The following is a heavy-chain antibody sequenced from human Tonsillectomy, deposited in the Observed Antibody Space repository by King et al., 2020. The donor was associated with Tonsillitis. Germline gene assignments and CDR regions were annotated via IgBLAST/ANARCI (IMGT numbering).Heavy chain of an antibody. J-gene: IGHJ4*02. V-gene: IGHV5-51*01. CDR1: GYSFTSYW. Sequence: QLVQSGAEVKKPGESLKISCKGSGYSFTSYWIGWVRQMPGKGLEWMGIIYPGDSDSRYSPSFQGQVTISADKSISTAYLPWSSLKASDTAMYYCARVDYDILTGYWGPFDYWGQGTLVTVSS. D-gene: IGHD3-9*01. CDR2: IYPGDSDS. CDR3: ARVDYDILTGYWGPFDY.